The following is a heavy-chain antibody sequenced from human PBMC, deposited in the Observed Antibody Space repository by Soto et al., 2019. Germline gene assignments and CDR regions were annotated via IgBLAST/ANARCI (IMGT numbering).Heavy chain of an antibody. CDR2: INPSGGST. CDR3: ARAQLWDIHDC. D-gene: IGHD1-1*01. J-gene: IGHJ4*02. V-gene: IGHV1-46*03. Sequence: ASVKVSCKASGYTFTSYRMHWVRQAPGQGLEWMGVINPSGGSTTYAQKFQGRVTMTRDTSTSTGYMELSSLRSDDTAVYHRARAQLWDIHDCWGQGTLVTVSS. CDR1: GYTFTSYR.